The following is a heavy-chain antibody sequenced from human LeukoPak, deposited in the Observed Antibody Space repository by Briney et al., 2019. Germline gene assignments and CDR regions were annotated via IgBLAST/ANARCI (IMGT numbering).Heavy chain of an antibody. CDR2: ISSSGSTK. Sequence: GGSLRLSCAASGFTFSSYGMNWVRQAPGKGLEWISYISSSGSTKNYADSVKGRFTISRDNAKNSLYLQMNSLRAEDTAVYYCARASSSSSGNVFDYWGQGTLVAVSS. J-gene: IGHJ4*02. CDR1: GFTFSSYG. CDR3: ARASSSSSGNVFDY. V-gene: IGHV3-48*03. D-gene: IGHD6-6*01.